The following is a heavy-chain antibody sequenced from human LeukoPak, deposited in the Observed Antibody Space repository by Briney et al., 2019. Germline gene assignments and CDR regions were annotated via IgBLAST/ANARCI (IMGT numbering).Heavy chain of an antibody. CDR3: ARWVLGWNYEGYYFDY. J-gene: IGHJ4*02. CDR1: GYTFTSYD. V-gene: IGHV1-8*01. CDR2: MNPNSGNT. D-gene: IGHD1-7*01. Sequence: ASVKVSCKASGYTFTSYDINWVRQATGQGLEWMGWMNPNSGNTGYAQKFQGRVTMTRNTSISTAYMELSSLRSEDTAVYYCARWVLGWNYEGYYFDYWGQGTLVTVSS.